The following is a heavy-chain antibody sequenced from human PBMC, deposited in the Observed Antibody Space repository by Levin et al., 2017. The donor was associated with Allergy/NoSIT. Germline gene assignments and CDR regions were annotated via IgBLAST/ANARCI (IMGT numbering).Heavy chain of an antibody. CDR1: GDRVSSNSAA. CDR2: TYYRSKWYN. V-gene: IGHV6-1*01. Sequence: SQTLSLTCAISGDRVSSNSAAWNWIRQSPSRGLEWLGRTYYRSKWYNDYAVSVKSRITINPDTSKNQFSLQLNSVTPEDTAVYYCARESSSWYRKGNGKIDYWGQGTLVTVSS. J-gene: IGHJ4*02. D-gene: IGHD6-13*01. CDR3: ARESSSWYRKGNGKIDY.